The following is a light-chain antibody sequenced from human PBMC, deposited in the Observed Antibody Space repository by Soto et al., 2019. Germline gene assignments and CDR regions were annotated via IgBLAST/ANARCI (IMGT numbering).Light chain of an antibody. CDR1: QSVRSN. Sequence: ETVMTQSPATLPVSPGERATLSCRASQSVRSNLAWYQQKPGQAPRLLIYGASSRATGIPNRFSGSGSGTDFTLTISRLEPEDFAVYYCQQYGNSPQTFGQGTKVDIK. CDR3: QQYGNSPQT. J-gene: IGKJ1*01. CDR2: GAS. V-gene: IGKV3-20*01.